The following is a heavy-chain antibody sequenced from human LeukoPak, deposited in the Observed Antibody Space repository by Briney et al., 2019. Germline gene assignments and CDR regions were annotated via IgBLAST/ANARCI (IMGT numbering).Heavy chain of an antibody. D-gene: IGHD6-6*01. CDR1: GYTFTGYY. CDR2: INPNSGGT. CDR3: ARGIAARPGYYYYYMDV. V-gene: IGHV1-2*02. Sequence: ASVKVSCKASGYTFTGYYMHWVRQAPGQGLEWMGWINPNSGGTNYAQKFQGRATMTRDTSISTAYMELSRLRSDDTAVYYCARGIAARPGYYYYYMDVWGKGTTVTVSS. J-gene: IGHJ6*03.